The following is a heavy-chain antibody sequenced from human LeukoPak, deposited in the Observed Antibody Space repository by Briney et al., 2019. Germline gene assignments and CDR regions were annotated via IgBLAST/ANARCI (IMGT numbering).Heavy chain of an antibody. V-gene: IGHV3-21*01. CDR1: GFTVSSYG. Sequence: GGSLRLSCAASGFTVSSYGMTWVRQAPGKGLEWVSSISSSTTFIDYADSVKGRFTISRDNAKDSLYLQMNSLRAEDTAVYYCARGEPGFGGLPTVLDNWGQGALVTVSS. CDR3: ARGEPGFGGLPTVLDN. D-gene: IGHD4-23*01. CDR2: ISSSTTFI. J-gene: IGHJ4*02.